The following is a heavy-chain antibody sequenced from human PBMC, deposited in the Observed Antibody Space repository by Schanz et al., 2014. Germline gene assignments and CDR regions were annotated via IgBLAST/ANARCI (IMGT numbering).Heavy chain of an antibody. CDR1: GFSLNTYG. CDR2: IWNNGVTK. D-gene: IGHD4-17*01. Sequence: QVQLIESGGGVVQPGTSLILSCSVSGFSLNTYGIHWFRQSAGKGLEWVAVIWNNGVTKYYADFVRGRFTISRDRFQNALYLRMSSLRAEDTAVYYCARPRFDYGEVDYWGQGTLVTVSS. V-gene: IGHV3-33*01. CDR3: ARPRFDYGEVDY. J-gene: IGHJ4*02.